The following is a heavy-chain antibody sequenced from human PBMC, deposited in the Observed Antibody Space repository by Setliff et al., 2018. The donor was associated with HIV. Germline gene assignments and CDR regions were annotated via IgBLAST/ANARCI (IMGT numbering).Heavy chain of an antibody. CDR2: ITPNSGGT. CDR3: AGVPSQFSEWRKDYFEY. V-gene: IGHV1-2*02. CDR1: GYSLTDFY. J-gene: IGHJ4*03. D-gene: IGHD3-3*01. Sequence: GASVKVSCKASGYSLTDFYIHWVRQAPGQGLEWMGWITPNSGGTEYAGKFQGRVTLTRDTSINTAYMEVTRLTSDDTAVYYCAGVPSQFSEWRKDYFEYWVPETLLVTVSS.